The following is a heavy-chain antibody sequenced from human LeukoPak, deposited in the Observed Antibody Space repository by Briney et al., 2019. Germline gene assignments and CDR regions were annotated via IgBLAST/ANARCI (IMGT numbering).Heavy chain of an antibody. D-gene: IGHD3-10*01. CDR1: GFTFSSYW. CDR3: ACLRGSDY. CDR2: IKEDGSEK. V-gene: IGHV3-7*02. Sequence: GGSLRLSCAASGFTFSSYWMSWVRQAPGKGLEWVANIKEDGSEKYYVDSVRGRFTISRDNVKNSLYLQMNSLRAEDTAVYYCACLRGSDYWGQGTLVTVSS. J-gene: IGHJ4*02.